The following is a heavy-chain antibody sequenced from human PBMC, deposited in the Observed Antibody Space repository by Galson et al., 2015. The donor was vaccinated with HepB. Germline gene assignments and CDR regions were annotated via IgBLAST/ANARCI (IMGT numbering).Heavy chain of an antibody. CDR3: AREGTGTYGRYYFDY. CDR1: GDSVSSHSAA. D-gene: IGHD1-1*01. CDR2: TYYRSKWYN. Sequence: CAISGDSVSSHSAAWNWIRQSPSRGPEWLGRTYYRSKWYNDYAVSVKSRITINPDTSKNQFSLQLNSVTPEDTAVYYCAREGTGTYGRYYFDYWGQGTLVTVSS. V-gene: IGHV6-1*01. J-gene: IGHJ4*02.